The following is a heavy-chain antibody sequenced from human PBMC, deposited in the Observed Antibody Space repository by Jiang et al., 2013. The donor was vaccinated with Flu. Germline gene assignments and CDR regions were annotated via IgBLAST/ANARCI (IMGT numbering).Heavy chain of an antibody. CDR1: GFTFRVYG. CDR2: ITPTSNAV. J-gene: IGHJ4*02. Sequence: VQLVESGGGLVQPGGSLRLSCAASGFTFRVYGMGWVRQAPGRGLEWISYITPTSNAVYYAASVKGRFTISRDNAKNSLYLHMNSLTDEDTAVYYCARVRGLFDHWGQGALVTVSS. V-gene: IGHV3-48*02. CDR3: ARVRGLFDH.